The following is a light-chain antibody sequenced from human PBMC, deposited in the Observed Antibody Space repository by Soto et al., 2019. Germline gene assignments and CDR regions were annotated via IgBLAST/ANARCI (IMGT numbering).Light chain of an antibody. CDR1: QTVLNNY. CDR3: QQFSSYPQT. J-gene: IGKJ4*01. V-gene: IGKV3-20*01. Sequence: MVSTLLPGPLSLSPGERATLSCRASQTVLNNYLTWYQQKPGQAPRRLILGASIRATGIPDRFSGSGSGTDFTLTISSLEPEDFAVYYCQQFSSYPQTLGRGTKVNIK. CDR2: GAS.